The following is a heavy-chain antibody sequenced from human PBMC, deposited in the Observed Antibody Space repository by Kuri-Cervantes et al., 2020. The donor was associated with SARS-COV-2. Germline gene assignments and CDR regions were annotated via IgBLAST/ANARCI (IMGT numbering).Heavy chain of an antibody. J-gene: IGHJ1*01. D-gene: IGHD6-6*01. CDR1: GGSVSSGSYY. CDR3: AKGGTSSSSLYFQH. Sequence: SETLSLTCTVSGGSVSSGSYYWSWIRQPPGKGLEWIGYIYYSGSTNYNPSLKSRVTISVDTSKNQFSLKLSSVTAADMALYYCAKGGTSSSSLYFQHWGQGTLVTVSS. V-gene: IGHV4-61*01. CDR2: IYYSGST.